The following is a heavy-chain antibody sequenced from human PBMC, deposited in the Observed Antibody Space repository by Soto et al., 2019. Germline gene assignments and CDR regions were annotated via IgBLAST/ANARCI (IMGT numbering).Heavy chain of an antibody. V-gene: IGHV4-59*11. D-gene: IGHD2-2*01. CDR1: PDSLNGHY. J-gene: IGHJ4*02. CDR3: ARGAGIVLVPDAIFDS. CDR2: IFYTGKT. Sequence: QVQLQESGPGLVKPSETLSLTCTVSPDSLNGHYWSWLRQTPGKELEWIDYIFYTGKTNYNSSLKSRVTMTLDTFENQFSLQLTSVTSADTAIYYCARGAGIVLVPDAIFDSWGQGTLVTVSS.